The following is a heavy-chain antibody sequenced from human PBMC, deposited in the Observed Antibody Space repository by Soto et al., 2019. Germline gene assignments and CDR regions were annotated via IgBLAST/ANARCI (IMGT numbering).Heavy chain of an antibody. CDR2: INPGNGNT. CDR1: GYTFTSYG. CDR3: ARDRLRGAGFLEWLLTPYYGMDV. V-gene: IGHV1-3*01. D-gene: IGHD3-3*01. J-gene: IGHJ6*02. Sequence: GASVKVSCKASGYTFTSYGMNWVRQAPGRGLEWMGWINPGNGNTKYSQKFQGRVIIERDTSASTAYMELSSLRSEDTAVYYCARDRLRGAGFLEWLLTPYYGMDVWGQGTTVTVSS.